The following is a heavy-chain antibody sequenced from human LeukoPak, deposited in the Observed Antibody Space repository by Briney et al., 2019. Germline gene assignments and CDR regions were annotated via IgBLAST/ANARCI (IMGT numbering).Heavy chain of an antibody. J-gene: IGHJ4*02. CDR2: ISYEGSNK. Sequence: GGSLRLSCAASGFTFSDYGMYWVRQAPGKGLEWVAAISYEGSNKYYGDSVKGRITISRDNARNTVDLQMNSLRAEDTAVYYCVKSLDRHYYDIHGPLSHWGQGTLVTVSS. CDR1: GFTFSDYG. CDR3: VKSLDRHYYDIHGPLSH. D-gene: IGHD3-22*01. V-gene: IGHV3-30*18.